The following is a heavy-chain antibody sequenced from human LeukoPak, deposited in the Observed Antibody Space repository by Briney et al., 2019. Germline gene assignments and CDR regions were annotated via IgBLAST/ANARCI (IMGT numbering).Heavy chain of an antibody. D-gene: IGHD1-26*01. CDR2: INSGGSSI. Sequence: GGSLRLSCAASGFTFSDYYMRWIRQAPGKGLEGVSFINSGGSSIYYVDSVKGRFTISRDNAKNSLYLQMSSLRAEDTAVYYCASNLAANYHFYYGIDVWGQGTTVTVSS. CDR1: GFTFSDYY. J-gene: IGHJ6*02. V-gene: IGHV3-11*01. CDR3: ASNLAANYHFYYGIDV.